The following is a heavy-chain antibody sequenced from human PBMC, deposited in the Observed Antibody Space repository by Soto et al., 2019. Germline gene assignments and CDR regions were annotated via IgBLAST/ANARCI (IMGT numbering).Heavy chain of an antibody. CDR3: XRDSAAAGTFYYYGMDV. D-gene: IGHD6-13*01. CDR1: GFTFSSYG. CDR2: IWYDGSNK. V-gene: IGHV3-33*01. J-gene: IGHJ6*02. Sequence: PGGSLRLSCAASGFTFSSYGMHWVRQAPGKGLEWVAVIWYDGSNKYYADSVKGRFTISRDNSKNTLYLQMNSLRAEDTAVYYCXRDSAAAGTFYYYGMDVWGQGTTVTVSS.